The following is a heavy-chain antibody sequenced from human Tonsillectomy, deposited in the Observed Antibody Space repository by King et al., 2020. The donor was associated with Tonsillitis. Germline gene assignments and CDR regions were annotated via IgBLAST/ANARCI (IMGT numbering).Heavy chain of an antibody. CDR2: ISSSSTI. Sequence: VQLVESGGGLVQPGGSLRLSCAASGFTFSSYSMNWVRQAPGKGLEWVSYISSSSTIYYADSVKGRFTISRDNAKNSLYLQMNSLRAEDTAVYYCARAPEGSGWFISWFDPWGQGTLVTVSS. J-gene: IGHJ5*02. CDR3: ARAPEGSGWFISWFDP. CDR1: GFTFSSYS. D-gene: IGHD6-19*01. V-gene: IGHV3-48*04.